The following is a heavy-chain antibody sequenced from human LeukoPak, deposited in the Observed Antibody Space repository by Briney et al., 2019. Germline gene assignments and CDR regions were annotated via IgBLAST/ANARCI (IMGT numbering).Heavy chain of an antibody. V-gene: IGHV4-31*01. CDR3: ARGEYYGSGSYYPGDY. CDR2: IHNSGST. D-gene: IGHD3-10*01. J-gene: IGHJ4*02. CDR1: GGSISSGGYC. Sequence: PSQSLSLTCPVSGGSISSGGYCWSWLRQHPGKGLEWIVYIHNSGSTYYNPSLKSPVSISVDTSKSHFSLRLSSVTAADTAVYYCARGEYYGSGSYYPGDYWGQGTLVTVSS.